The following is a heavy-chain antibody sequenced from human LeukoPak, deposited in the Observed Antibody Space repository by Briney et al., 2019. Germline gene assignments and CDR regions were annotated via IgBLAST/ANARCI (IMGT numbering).Heavy chain of an antibody. J-gene: IGHJ4*02. D-gene: IGHD3-10*01. V-gene: IGHV3-23*01. CDR3: AKNPSRGSGSHYFDY. Sequence: GGSLRLSCAASGFTFRSYWMSRVRQAPGKGLEWVSAISGSGGSTYYADSVKGRFTVSRDNPKNTLYLQMNSLRAEDTAVYYCAKNPSRGSGSHYFDYWGQGTLVTVSS. CDR1: GFTFRSYW. CDR2: ISGSGGST.